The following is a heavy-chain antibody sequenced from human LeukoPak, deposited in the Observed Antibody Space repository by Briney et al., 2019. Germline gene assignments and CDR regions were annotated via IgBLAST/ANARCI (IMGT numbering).Heavy chain of an antibody. CDR3: ARVGATPDDAFDI. D-gene: IGHD1-26*01. CDR1: GYTFTSYA. Sequence: ASVKVSCKASGYTFTSYAMHWVRQAPGQRLEWMGWINAGNGNTKYSQKFQGRVTITRNTSASTAYMELSSLRSEDTAVYYCARVGATPDDAFDIWGQGTMVTVSS. CDR2: INAGNGNT. V-gene: IGHV1-3*01. J-gene: IGHJ3*02.